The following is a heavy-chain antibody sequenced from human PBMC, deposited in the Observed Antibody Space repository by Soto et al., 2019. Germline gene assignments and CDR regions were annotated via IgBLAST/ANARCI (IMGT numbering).Heavy chain of an antibody. J-gene: IGHJ4*02. CDR3: ARVMGEFSLPGSLDFDF. CDR1: GGSLSSFF. D-gene: IGHD3-16*01. CDR2: IYDTGNT. V-gene: IGHV4-4*09. Sequence: SETLSLTCTVSGGSLSSFFWNWIRQSPGKGLEWVGCIYDTGNTKYNPSLRSRLTFSLDMSKNQVFLRLTSVTAADTAFYYCARVMGEFSLPGSLDFDFWGQGTLVTVSS.